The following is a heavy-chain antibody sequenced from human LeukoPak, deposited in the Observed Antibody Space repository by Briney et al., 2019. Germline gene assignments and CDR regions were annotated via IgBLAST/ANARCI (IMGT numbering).Heavy chain of an antibody. CDR3: ARTDSGSYSR. D-gene: IGHD1-26*01. CDR1: GGSISSYY. V-gene: IGHV4-59*01. CDR2: IYYSGST. J-gene: IGHJ4*02. Sequence: SETLSLTCTVSGGSISSYYWSWIRQPPGKGLEWIGYIYYSGSTNYNPSLKSRVTISVDTSKNQFSLKLSSMTAADTAVYYCARTDSGSYSRWGQGTLVTVSS.